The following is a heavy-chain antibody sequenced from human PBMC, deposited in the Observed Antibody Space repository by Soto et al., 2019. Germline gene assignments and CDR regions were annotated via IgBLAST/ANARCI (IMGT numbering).Heavy chain of an antibody. CDR3: ARSRIAVAGTRATIKYYYYGMDV. D-gene: IGHD6-19*01. J-gene: IGHJ6*02. Sequence: SETLSLTCSVSGGSISSYYWSWIRQPPGKGLEWIGYIYYSGSTNYNPSLKSRVTISVDTSKNQFSLKLSSVTAADTAVYYCARSRIAVAGTRATIKYYYYGMDVWGQGTTVTVSS. V-gene: IGHV4-59*01. CDR1: GGSISSYY. CDR2: IYYSGST.